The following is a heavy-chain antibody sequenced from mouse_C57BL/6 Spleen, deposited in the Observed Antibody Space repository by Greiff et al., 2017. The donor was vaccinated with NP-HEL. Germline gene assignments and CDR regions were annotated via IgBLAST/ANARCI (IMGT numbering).Heavy chain of an antibody. D-gene: IGHD3-2*01. J-gene: IGHJ2*01. V-gene: IGHV1-82*01. CDR3: ARDSSDRYFDY. CDR1: GYAFSSSW. Sequence: VQLQQSGPELVKPGASVKISCKASGYAFSSSWMNWVKQRPGKGLEWIGRIYPGDGDTNYNGKFKGKATLTADKSSSTAYMQLSSLTSEDSAVYFCARDSSDRYFDYWGQGTTLTVSS. CDR2: IYPGDGDT.